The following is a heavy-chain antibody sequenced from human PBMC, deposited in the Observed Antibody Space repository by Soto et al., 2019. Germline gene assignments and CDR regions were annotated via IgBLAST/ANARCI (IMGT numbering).Heavy chain of an antibody. CDR2: IIPIFGTA. D-gene: IGHD3-10*01. V-gene: IGHV1-69*13. CDR3: ARDITMVRGCGMDV. Sequence: SVKVSCKASGGTFSSYAISWVRQAPGQGLEWMGGIIPIFGTANYAQKFQGRVTITADESTSTAYMELSSLRSEDTAVYYCARDITMVRGCGMDVWRQGTTVTVSS. CDR1: GGTFSSYA. J-gene: IGHJ6*02.